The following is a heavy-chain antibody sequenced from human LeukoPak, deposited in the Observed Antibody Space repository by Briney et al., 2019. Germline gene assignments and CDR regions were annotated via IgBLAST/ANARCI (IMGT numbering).Heavy chain of an antibody. CDR1: GFTFSSYS. D-gene: IGHD2-2*02. CDR2: ISSSSSYI. Sequence: GGSPRLSCAASGFTFSSYSMNWVRQAPGKGLEWVSSISSSSSYIYYADSVKGRFTISRDNAKNSLYLQMNSLRAEDTAVYYCARDGGPDIVVVPAAIRVGMDVWGQGTTVTVSS. J-gene: IGHJ6*02. CDR3: ARDGGPDIVVVPAAIRVGMDV. V-gene: IGHV3-21*01.